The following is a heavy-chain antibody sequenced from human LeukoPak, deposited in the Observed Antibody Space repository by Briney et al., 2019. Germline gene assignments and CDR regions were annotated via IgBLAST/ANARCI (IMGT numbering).Heavy chain of an antibody. Sequence: SETLSLTCAVYGGSFGGYSWNWIRQPPGKGLEWIGEINHSGSTNYNSSLKSRVTISVDTSKSQFSLKLNSVTAADTAVYHCARGWGQAGNRYGYWWFDPWGQGTLVTVSS. CDR3: ARGWGQAGNRYGYWWFDP. V-gene: IGHV4-34*01. D-gene: IGHD5-18*01. CDR1: GGSFGGYS. CDR2: INHSGST. J-gene: IGHJ5*02.